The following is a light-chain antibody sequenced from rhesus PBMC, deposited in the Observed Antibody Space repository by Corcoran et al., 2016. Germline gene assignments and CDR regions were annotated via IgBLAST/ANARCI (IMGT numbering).Light chain of an antibody. V-gene: IGKV3-24*04. CDR1: PSVSSY. CDR3: RQSSYWPRT. J-gene: IGKJ1*01. Sequence: EIVMTQSPATLVLSPGERATLSCRASPSVSSYLAWYQQKPGQAPRLLIYGASSRATGIPDRLSGSESGTEFTLTISSLEPEDVGVYFCRQSSYWPRTFGQGTKVEIK. CDR2: GAS.